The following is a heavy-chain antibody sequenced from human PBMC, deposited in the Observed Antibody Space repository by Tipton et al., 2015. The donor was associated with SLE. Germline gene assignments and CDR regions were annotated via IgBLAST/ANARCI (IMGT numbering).Heavy chain of an antibody. CDR2: IHVTGTS. D-gene: IGHD6-19*01. CDR1: GGSINSYY. V-gene: IGHV4-4*07. Sequence: TLSLTCTVSGGSINSYYWSWIRQPAGKGLEWIGRIHVTGTSTYNPSLKSRVTLSLDTSKNQFSLNLNSVTAADTAVYYCARGISSGWWNYWGQGNLVTVSS. CDR3: ARGISSGWWNY. J-gene: IGHJ4*02.